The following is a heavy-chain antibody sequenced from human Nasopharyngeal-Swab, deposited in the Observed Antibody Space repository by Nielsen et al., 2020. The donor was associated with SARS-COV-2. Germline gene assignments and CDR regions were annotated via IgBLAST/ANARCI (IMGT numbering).Heavy chain of an antibody. J-gene: IGHJ4*02. V-gene: IGHV1-18*01. D-gene: IGHD6-19*01. Sequence: ASVKVSCKASGYTFVSYTISWVRQAPGQGLEWMGWVSAYNGHTNYAQKFQGRVTMTSDTSTSTVYMYLSSLRSEDTAVYYCARDGPGGWFLDYWGQGTLVTVSS. CDR3: ARDGPGGWFLDY. CDR1: GYTFVSYT. CDR2: VSAYNGHT.